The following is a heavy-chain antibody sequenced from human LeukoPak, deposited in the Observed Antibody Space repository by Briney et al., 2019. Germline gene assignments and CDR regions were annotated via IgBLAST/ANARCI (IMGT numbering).Heavy chain of an antibody. D-gene: IGHD3-10*01. CDR3: ARCTRITMVRGVIITGIYYFDY. CDR1: GGSFSGYY. V-gene: IGHV4-34*01. J-gene: IGHJ4*02. Sequence: PSETLSLTCAVYGGSFSGYYWCWIRQSPGKGLEWIGEINHSGSKNYNPSLKSRVTISVDTSKNQFSLKLSSVTAADTAVYYCARCTRITMVRGVIITGIYYFDYWGQGTLVTVSS. CDR2: INHSGSK.